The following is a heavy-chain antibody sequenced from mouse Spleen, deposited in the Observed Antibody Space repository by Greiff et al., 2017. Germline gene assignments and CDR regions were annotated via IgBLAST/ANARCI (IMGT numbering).Heavy chain of an antibody. CDR2: ISSGSSTI. J-gene: IGHJ3*01. D-gene: IGHD4-1*01. CDR3: AKGKLTGASWFAY. Sequence: EVNLVESGGGLVKPGGSLKLSCAASGFTFSDYGMHWVRQAPEKGLEWVAYISSGSSTIYYADTVKGRFTISRDNAKNTLFLQMTSLRSEDTAMYYCAKGKLTGASWFAYWGQGTLVTVSA. CDR1: GFTFSDYG. V-gene: IGHV5-17*01.